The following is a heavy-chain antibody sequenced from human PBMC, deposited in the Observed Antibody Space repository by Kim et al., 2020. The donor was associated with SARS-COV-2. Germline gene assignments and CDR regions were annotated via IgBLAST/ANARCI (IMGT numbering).Heavy chain of an antibody. J-gene: IGHJ5*02. CDR2: INHSGST. D-gene: IGHD6-13*01. CDR3: ARGGSSWFRTLNWFDP. Sequence: SETLSLTCAVYGGSFSGYYWSWIRQPPGKGLEWIGEINHSGSTNYNPSLKSRVTISVDTSKNQFSLKLSSVTAADTAVYYCARGGSSWFRTLNWFDPWGQGTLVTVSS. CDR1: GGSFSGYY. V-gene: IGHV4-34*01.